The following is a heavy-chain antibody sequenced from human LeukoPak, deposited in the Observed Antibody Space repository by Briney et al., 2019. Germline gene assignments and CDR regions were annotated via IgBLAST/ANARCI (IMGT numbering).Heavy chain of an antibody. CDR2: ISSSGSTI. J-gene: IGHJ6*04. Sequence: PGGSLSLSCTASGFTFSSYEMNWVRQPPGKGLEWVSYISSSGSTIYYADSVKGRCTISRDNAKNSLYLQMNSLRAEDTAVYYCAELGITMIGGVWGKGTTVTISS. CDR3: AELGITMIGGV. D-gene: IGHD3-10*02. CDR1: GFTFSSYE. V-gene: IGHV3-48*03.